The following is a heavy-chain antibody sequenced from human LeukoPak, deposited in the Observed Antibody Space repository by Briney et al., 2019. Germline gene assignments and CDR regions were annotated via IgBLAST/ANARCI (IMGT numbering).Heavy chain of an antibody. CDR1: GXTFSTYG. CDR2: ISYDGSRK. V-gene: IGHV3-30*03. J-gene: IGHJ3*02. Sequence: HPGGSLRLSCAASGXTFSTYGMHWVRQPPGKGLEWVATISYDGSRKYYADSVKGRFTTSRDNSKNTLYLQMDSLRAEDTAVFYCATYGPGAFDIWGQGTMVSVSS. CDR3: ATYGPGAFDI. D-gene: IGHD3-16*01.